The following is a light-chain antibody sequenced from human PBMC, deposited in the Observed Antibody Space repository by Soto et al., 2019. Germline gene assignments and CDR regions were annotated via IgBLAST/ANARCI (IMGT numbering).Light chain of an antibody. CDR1: QSLSSN. CDR2: GAS. Sequence: EIVVTQSPATVSVSPGERATLSCRASQSLSSNLAWYQQKPGQAPRLLIYGASTRAAGIPTRFSGSGSETEFTLTISSLQSEELSVYYCHQYNDWPRTFGQGTKVEIK. J-gene: IGKJ1*01. V-gene: IGKV3-15*01. CDR3: HQYNDWPRT.